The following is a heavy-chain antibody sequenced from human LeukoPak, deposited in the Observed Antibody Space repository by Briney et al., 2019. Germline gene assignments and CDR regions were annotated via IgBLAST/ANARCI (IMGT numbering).Heavy chain of an antibody. V-gene: IGHV4-39*01. D-gene: IGHD5-24*01. CDR2: IYYSGST. CDR3: ARRATIFGTRWDWFDP. J-gene: IGHJ5*02. Sequence: SETLSHTCTVSGGSISSSNYYWGWIRQPPGKGLEWIGSIYYSGSTYYNPSLKSRVTISIDTSKNQFSLKLTSVTAADTAVYYCARRATIFGTRWDWFDPWGQGTLVTVSS. CDR1: GGSISSSNYY.